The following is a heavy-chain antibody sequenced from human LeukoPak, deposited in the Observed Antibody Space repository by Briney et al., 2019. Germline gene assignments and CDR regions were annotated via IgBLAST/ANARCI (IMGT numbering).Heavy chain of an antibody. CDR1: GFSFSSDA. CDR2: ISGSGGST. J-gene: IGHJ4*02. D-gene: IGHD6-6*01. Sequence: PGGSLRLSCAASGFSFSSDAMSWVRQAPGKGLEWVSAISGSGGSTYYATSVKGRFTISRDNSKNTLYLQMNSLRAEDTAVYYCARESIAAFDYWGQGTLVTVSS. CDR3: ARESIAAFDY. V-gene: IGHV3-23*01.